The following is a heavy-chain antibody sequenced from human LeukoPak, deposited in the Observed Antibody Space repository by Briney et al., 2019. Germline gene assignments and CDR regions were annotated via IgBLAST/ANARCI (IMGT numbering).Heavy chain of an antibody. D-gene: IGHD3-3*01. CDR3: AHVLEWLLSAFDP. Sequence: GASVKVSCKASGGTFSSYAISWVRQAPGQGLELMGGIIPIFGTANYAQKFQGRVTITADESTSTAYMELSSLRSEDTAVYYCAHVLEWLLSAFDPWGQGTLVTVSS. V-gene: IGHV1-69*13. CDR2: IIPIFGTA. CDR1: GGTFSSYA. J-gene: IGHJ5*02.